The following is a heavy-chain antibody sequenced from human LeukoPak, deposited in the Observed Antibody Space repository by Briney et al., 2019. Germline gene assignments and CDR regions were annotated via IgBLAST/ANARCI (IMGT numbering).Heavy chain of an antibody. J-gene: IGHJ5*02. Sequence: PSETLSLTCTVSGGSISSGGYYWSWNRQHPGKGLEWIGYIYYSGSTYYNPSLKSQVTISVDTSKNQFSLKLSSVTAADTAVYYCARGTYCGGDCYSNWFDPWGQGTLVTVSS. CDR3: ARGTYCGGDCYSNWFDP. CDR2: IYYSGST. D-gene: IGHD2-21*02. V-gene: IGHV4-31*01. CDR1: GGSISSGGYY.